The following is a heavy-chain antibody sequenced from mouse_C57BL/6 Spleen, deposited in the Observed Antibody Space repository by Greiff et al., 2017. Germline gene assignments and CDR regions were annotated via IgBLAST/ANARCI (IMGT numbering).Heavy chain of an antibody. CDR3: APGAYYGV. CDR2: IYPGDGDT. Sequence: QVQLQQSGPELVKPGASVKISCKASGYAFSSSWMNWVKQRPGKGLEWIGRIYPGDGDTNYNGKFKGKATLTADKSSSTAYMQLSSLTSEDSAVYFCAPGAYYGVWGTGTTVTVSS. D-gene: IGHD1-2*01. CDR1: GYAFSSSW. V-gene: IGHV1-82*01. J-gene: IGHJ1*03.